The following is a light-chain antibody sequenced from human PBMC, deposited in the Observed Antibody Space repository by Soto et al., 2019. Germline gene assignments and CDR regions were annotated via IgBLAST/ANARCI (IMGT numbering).Light chain of an antibody. V-gene: IGLV2-14*01. CDR1: SGDVGGYDY. J-gene: IGLJ1*01. CDR3: SSYTSSSTLV. Sequence: QSVLTQPPSASGSPGQSVTISCTGTSGDVGGYDYVSWYQQHPGKAPKLMIYEVSNRPSGVSNRFSGSKSGNTASLTISGLQAEDEADYYCSSYTSSSTLVFGTGTKLTVL. CDR2: EVS.